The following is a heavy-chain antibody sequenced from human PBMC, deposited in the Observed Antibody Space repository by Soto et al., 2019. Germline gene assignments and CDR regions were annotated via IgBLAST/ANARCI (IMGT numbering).Heavy chain of an antibody. D-gene: IGHD5-18*01. CDR3: ARDPGYSSSPANWFDP. J-gene: IGHJ5*02. CDR1: GGSMRGYF. V-gene: IGHV4-59*01. CDR2: IYYTGRT. Sequence: SETLSLTCTVSGGSMRGYFWAWIRQPPGKGLEWIGYIYYTGRTNYNPSLKSRLTISVDTSNNQFSLRLDSVTAADTAVYYCARDPGYSSSPANWFDPWGQGTLVTVSS.